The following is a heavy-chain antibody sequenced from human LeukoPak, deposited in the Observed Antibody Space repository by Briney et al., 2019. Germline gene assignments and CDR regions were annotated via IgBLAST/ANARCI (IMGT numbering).Heavy chain of an antibody. Sequence: RPGGSLRLSCEDSGFTFNDYGMSWVRQAPGKGLEWVCGINWDGTNTHCADSVKGRFTISRDNAKNSLFLQMSSLRAEDTALYYCALAHCSRTNCYDLDYFYYYMDVWGKGTTVTVSS. V-gene: IGHV3-20*04. CDR3: ALAHCSRTNCYDLDYFYYYMDV. D-gene: IGHD2-2*01. J-gene: IGHJ6*03. CDR1: GFTFNDYG. CDR2: INWDGTNT.